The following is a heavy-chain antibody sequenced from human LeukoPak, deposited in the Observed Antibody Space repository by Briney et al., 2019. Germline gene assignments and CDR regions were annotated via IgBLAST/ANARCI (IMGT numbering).Heavy chain of an antibody. V-gene: IGHV1-24*01. Sequence: SVKVSCKVSGYTLTELSMHWVRQAPGEGLEWMGGFDPEDGETIYAQKFQGRVTMTEDTSTDTAYMELSSLRSEDTAVYYCATEWLVSGGSFDYWGQRTLVTVSS. D-gene: IGHD6-19*01. CDR1: GYTLTELS. CDR2: FDPEDGET. CDR3: ATEWLVSGGSFDY. J-gene: IGHJ4*02.